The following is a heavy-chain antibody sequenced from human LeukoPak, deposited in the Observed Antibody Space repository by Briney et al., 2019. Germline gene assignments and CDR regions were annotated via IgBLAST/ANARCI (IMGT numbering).Heavy chain of an antibody. J-gene: IGHJ4*02. CDR3: ASSTQGWGAFDY. Sequence: SETLSLTCAVYGGSFSGYYWSWIRQPPGKGLEWIGYIYYSGSTNYNPSLKSRVTISVDTSKNQFSLKLSSVTAADTAVYYCASSTQGWGAFDYWGQGTLVTVSS. V-gene: IGHV4-59*01. CDR2: IYYSGST. D-gene: IGHD1-26*01. CDR1: GGSFSGYY.